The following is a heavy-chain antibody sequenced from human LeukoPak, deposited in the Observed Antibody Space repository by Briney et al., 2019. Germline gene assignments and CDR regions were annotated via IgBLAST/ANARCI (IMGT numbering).Heavy chain of an antibody. CDR2: INQDGSKE. J-gene: IGHJ4*02. CDR3: VRDGEVSGYDLLDY. CDR1: GFIFSNYW. V-gene: IGHV3-7*01. Sequence: GGSLRLSCTASGFIFSNYWMTWVRQAPGKGLEWVAQINQDGSKEYYIDSVKARFSISRDNARNSLSLQMNSLRAEDTAVYYCVRDGEVSGYDLLDYWGQGTLVTVSS. D-gene: IGHD5-12*01.